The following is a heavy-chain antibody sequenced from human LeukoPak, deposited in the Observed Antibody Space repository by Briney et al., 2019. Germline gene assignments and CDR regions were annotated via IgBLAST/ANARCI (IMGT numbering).Heavy chain of an antibody. J-gene: IGHJ4*02. CDR3: ARRFGGVIVNDY. V-gene: IGHV3-48*02. CDR1: GFTFSSYS. CDR2: ISSSSSTI. D-gene: IGHD3-16*02. Sequence: PGGSLRLSCAASGFTFSSYSMNWVRQAPGNGLEWVSYISSSSSTIYYADSVEGRFTISRDNAKNSLYLQMNSLRDEDTAVYYCARRFGGVIVNDYWGQGTLVTVSS.